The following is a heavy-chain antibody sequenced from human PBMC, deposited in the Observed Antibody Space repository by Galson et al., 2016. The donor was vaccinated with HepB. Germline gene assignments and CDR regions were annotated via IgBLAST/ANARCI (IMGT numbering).Heavy chain of an antibody. CDR3: ARRWGVNQLLSRYNFDY. J-gene: IGHJ4*02. CDR1: GGSISSSNW. CDR2: IYHSGST. D-gene: IGHD2-2*01. Sequence: SETLSLTCAVSGGSISSSNWWSWVRQPPGKGLEWIGEIYHSGSTNYNPSLKSRVTISVDKSKNQFSLKLSSVTAADPAVYYCARRWGVNQLLSRYNFDYWGVGTLGTVSS. V-gene: IGHV4-4*02.